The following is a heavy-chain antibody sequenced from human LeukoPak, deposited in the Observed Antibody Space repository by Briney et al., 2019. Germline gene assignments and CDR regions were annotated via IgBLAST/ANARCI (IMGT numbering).Heavy chain of an antibody. CDR3: ARDLAMYSPDLDY. D-gene: IGHD1-26*01. Sequence: GASVKVSCKASGYTFTRHGITWVRQAPGQGLEWMGWINPKTGVTKYAQNFQGRVTMTRDTSINTAYMEVSRLRSDDTAVFYCARDLAMYSPDLDYWGQGTLVTVSS. V-gene: IGHV1-2*02. CDR1: GYTFTRHG. CDR2: INPKTGVT. J-gene: IGHJ4*02.